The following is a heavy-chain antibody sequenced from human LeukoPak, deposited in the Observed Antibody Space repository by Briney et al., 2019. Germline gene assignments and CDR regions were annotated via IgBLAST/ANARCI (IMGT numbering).Heavy chain of an antibody. V-gene: IGHV1-2*02. Sequence: ASVKVSCKASGYTFSNYNIHWLRQAPGQGLEWMGWINPNSGGTNYAQKFQGRVTMTRDTSISTAYMELSRLRSDDTAVYYCATLGGVAGTGWFDPWGQGTLVTVSS. CDR1: GYTFSNYN. D-gene: IGHD6-19*01. CDR2: INPNSGGT. CDR3: ATLGGVAGTGWFDP. J-gene: IGHJ5*02.